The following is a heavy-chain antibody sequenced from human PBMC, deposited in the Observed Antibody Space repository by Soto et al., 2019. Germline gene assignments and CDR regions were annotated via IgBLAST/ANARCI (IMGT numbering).Heavy chain of an antibody. J-gene: IGHJ3*01. V-gene: IGHV1-69*01. CDR2: IIPVFGAA. Sequence: QVHLVQSGAEVKMPGSSVRVSCASSGGAFSTSDIGWVRQAPGQGLEWMGGIIPVFGAANYAQKFKGRVTITADESTRTAYLEMSSLKPEDTATYYSARNPSSGWAHEAFDVWGPGTSIIVSS. CDR1: GGAFSTSD. D-gene: IGHD3-22*01. CDR3: ARNPSSGWAHEAFDV.